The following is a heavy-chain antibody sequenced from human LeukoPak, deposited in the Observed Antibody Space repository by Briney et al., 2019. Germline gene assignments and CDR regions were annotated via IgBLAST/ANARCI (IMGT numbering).Heavy chain of an antibody. Sequence: SQTLSLTCAISGDSVSSSSAAWNWIRQSPSRGLEWLGRTYYRSKWYNDYAVSVKSRITINPDTSKNRLSLHLNSVTPEDTAVYYCARNELEVSLSFDSWGQGTLVTVSS. D-gene: IGHD1-1*01. CDR3: ARNELEVSLSFDS. V-gene: IGHV6-1*01. J-gene: IGHJ4*02. CDR1: GDSVSSSSAA. CDR2: TYYRSKWYN.